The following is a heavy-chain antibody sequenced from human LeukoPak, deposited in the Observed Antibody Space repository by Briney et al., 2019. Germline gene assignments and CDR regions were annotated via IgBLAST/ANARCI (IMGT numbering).Heavy chain of an antibody. CDR1: GFTFSNYG. CDR2: TRNKANSYTT. Sequence: PGGTLRLSCAASGFTFSNYGMNWVRQAPGKGLEWVGRTRNKANSYTTEYAASVKGRFTISRDDSKNSLYLQMNSLKTEDTAVYYCASLYGSGKRWVDPWGQGTLVTVSS. V-gene: IGHV3-72*01. CDR3: ASLYGSGKRWVDP. J-gene: IGHJ5*02. D-gene: IGHD3-10*01.